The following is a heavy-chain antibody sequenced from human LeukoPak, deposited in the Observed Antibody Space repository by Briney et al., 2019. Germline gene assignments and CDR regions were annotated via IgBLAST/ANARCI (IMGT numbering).Heavy chain of an antibody. Sequence: GASVKVSCKASGYTFTIYNFNWVGQATEQGLEWMGWMNPNSGNTGYAQKFQGRVTMTRNTSISTAYMELSSLRSEDTAVYYCARGPRGYFDYWGQGTLVTVSS. CDR2: MNPNSGNT. V-gene: IGHV1-8*01. CDR3: ARGPRGYFDY. J-gene: IGHJ4*02. CDR1: GYTFTIYN. D-gene: IGHD3-10*01.